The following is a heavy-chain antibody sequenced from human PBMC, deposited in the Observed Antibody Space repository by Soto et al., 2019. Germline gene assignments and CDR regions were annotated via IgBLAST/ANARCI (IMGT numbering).Heavy chain of an antibody. J-gene: IGHJ4*02. CDR2: IYYSGST. Sequence: SETLSLTCTVSGGSISSSSYYWGWIRQPPGKGLEWIGSIYYSGSTYYNPSLKSRVTISVDTSKNQFSLKLSSVTAADTAVYYCARHAVIGFLEWLPYFDYWGQGTLVTVSS. CDR1: GGSISSSSYY. CDR3: ARHAVIGFLEWLPYFDY. D-gene: IGHD3-3*01. V-gene: IGHV4-39*01.